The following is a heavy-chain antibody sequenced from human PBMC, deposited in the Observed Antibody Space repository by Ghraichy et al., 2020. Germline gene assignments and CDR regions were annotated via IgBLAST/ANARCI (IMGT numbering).Heavy chain of an antibody. CDR3: AKNIGVAGKILYFYYGMEV. CDR1: GFPFRGYW. V-gene: IGHV3-7*01. CDR2: IKQDGTEE. Sequence: GGSLRLSCAASGFPFRGYWMTWVRQAPGKGLEWVASIKQDGTEEKYLDSVKGRFTISRDNPKNSLYLQMDSLRAEDTAVYYCAKNIGVAGKILYFYYGMEVWGQGTTGTVSS. D-gene: IGHD6-19*01. J-gene: IGHJ6*02.